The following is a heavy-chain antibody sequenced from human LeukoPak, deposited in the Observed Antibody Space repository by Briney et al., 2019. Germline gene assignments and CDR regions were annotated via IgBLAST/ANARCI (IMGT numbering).Heavy chain of an antibody. D-gene: IGHD6-13*01. CDR3: ASTDRYSSSWLPSYYYYGMDV. CDR2: INHSGST. J-gene: IGHJ6*02. Sequence: PSQTLSLTCTVSGGSISSGDYYWSWIRQPPGKGLEWIGEINHSGSTNYNPSLKSRVTISVDTSKNQFSLKLSSVTAADTAVYYCASTDRYSSSWLPSYYYYGMDVWGQGTTVTVSS. V-gene: IGHV4-30-4*01. CDR1: GGSISSGDYY.